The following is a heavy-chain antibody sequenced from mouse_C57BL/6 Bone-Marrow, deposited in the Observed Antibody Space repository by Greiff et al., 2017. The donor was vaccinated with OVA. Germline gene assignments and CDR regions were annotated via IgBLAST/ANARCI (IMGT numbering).Heavy chain of an antibody. J-gene: IGHJ4*01. CDR1: GYTFTSYW. Sequence: QVQLKQPGAELVKPGASVKMSCKASGYTFTSYWITWVKQRPGQGLEWIGDIYPGSGSTNYNEKFKSKATLTVDTSSSTAYMQLSSLTSEDSAVYYCADYDYDEGAMDYWGQGTSVTVSS. CDR3: ADYDYDEGAMDY. CDR2: IYPGSGST. D-gene: IGHD2-4*01. V-gene: IGHV1-55*01.